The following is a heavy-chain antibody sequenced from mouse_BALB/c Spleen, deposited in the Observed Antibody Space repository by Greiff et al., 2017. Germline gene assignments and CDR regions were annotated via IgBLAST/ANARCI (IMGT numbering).Heavy chain of an antibody. CDR3: ARHDYGIYAMDY. V-gene: IGHV5-9-3*01. Sequence: EVKLVESGGGLVKPGGSLKLSCAASGFTFSSYAMSWVRQTPEKRLEWVATISSGGSYTYYPDSVKGRFTISRDNAKNTLYLQMSSLRSEDTAMYYCARHDYGIYAMDYWGQGTSVTVSS. CDR2: ISSGGSYT. J-gene: IGHJ4*01. CDR1: GFTFSSYA. D-gene: IGHD2-4*01.